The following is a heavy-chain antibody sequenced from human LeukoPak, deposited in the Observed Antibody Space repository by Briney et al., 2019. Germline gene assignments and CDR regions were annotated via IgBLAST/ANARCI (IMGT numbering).Heavy chain of an antibody. Sequence: ASVKVSCKASGYTFTGYYMHWVRQAPGQGLEWMGWINPDSGGTNYPQKFQGRVTMPRDTSISTAYLELSRLRSDDTAVYYCARISSGYCSGGSCNTKGYYLDYWGQGTLVTVSS. CDR1: GYTFTGYY. CDR2: INPDSGGT. CDR3: ARISSGYCSGGSCNTKGYYLDY. V-gene: IGHV1-2*02. D-gene: IGHD2-15*01. J-gene: IGHJ4*02.